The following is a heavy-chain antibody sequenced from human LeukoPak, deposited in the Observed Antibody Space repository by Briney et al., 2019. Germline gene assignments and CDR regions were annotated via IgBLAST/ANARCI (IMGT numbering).Heavy chain of an antibody. J-gene: IGHJ4*02. V-gene: IGHV3-23*01. CDR1: GFPFRDFG. Sequence: PGGSLRLSCAASGFPFRDFGLSWVRQAPGKGLEWVSGISGGGDIIYYADSVKGRFTISSDSSKNTVHLQMNSLRAEDTAVYYCARDREDYYGSGAYDYWGQGTLVTVSS. D-gene: IGHD3-10*01. CDR3: ARDREDYYGSGAYDY. CDR2: ISGGGDII.